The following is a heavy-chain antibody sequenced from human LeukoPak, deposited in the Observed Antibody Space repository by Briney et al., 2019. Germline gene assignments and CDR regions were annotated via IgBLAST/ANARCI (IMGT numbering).Heavy chain of an antibody. CDR1: GFTFSTYA. J-gene: IGHJ4*02. CDR2: ISGSGGST. CDR3: VGSHDFWSGSRY. Sequence: PGGSLRLSCAASGFTFSTYAMSWVRQAPGKGLEWVSSISGSGGSTYYADSVKGRFTISRDNSKNTLYLQMNSLRAEDTAVYYCVGSHDFWSGSRYWGQGTLVTVSS. V-gene: IGHV3-23*01. D-gene: IGHD3-3*01.